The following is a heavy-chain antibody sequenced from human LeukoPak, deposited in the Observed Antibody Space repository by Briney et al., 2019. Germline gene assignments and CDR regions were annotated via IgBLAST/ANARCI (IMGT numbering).Heavy chain of an antibody. CDR1: GFTFSSYA. CDR3: AKDGLRFLEWYLGYFDL. V-gene: IGHV3-23*01. J-gene: IGHJ2*01. CDR2: ISGSGGST. Sequence: GGSLRLSCAASGFTFSSYAMSWVRQTPGKGLEWVSSISGSGGSTNYADSVTGRFTISRGNSNNTLYLQMNSLRADDTAVYYCAKDGLRFLEWYLGYFDLWGRGTLVTVSS. D-gene: IGHD3-3*01.